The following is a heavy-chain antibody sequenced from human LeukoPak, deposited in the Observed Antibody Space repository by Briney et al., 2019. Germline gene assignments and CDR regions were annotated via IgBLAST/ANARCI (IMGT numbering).Heavy chain of an antibody. J-gene: IGHJ4*02. CDR2: IGGSGDST. V-gene: IGHV3-23*01. D-gene: IGHD3-22*01. CDR1: GFTFSTYA. CDR3: VRAFTWDYDRGYFNN. Sequence: GGSLRLSCAASGFTFSTYAMSWVRQAPGKGLGWVSAIGGSGDSTNYADSVKGRFTISRDNSKNTLYMQMNSLRVEDTAVYYCVRAFTWDYDRGYFNNWGQGTLVTVSS.